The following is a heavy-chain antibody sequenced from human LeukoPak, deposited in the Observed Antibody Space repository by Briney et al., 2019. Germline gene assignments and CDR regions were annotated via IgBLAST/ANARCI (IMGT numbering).Heavy chain of an antibody. V-gene: IGHV3-23*01. CDR3: AKMKGHPLPKYYMDV. CDR1: GITLSNYG. Sequence: PGGSLRLSCAVSGITLSNYGMTWVRQAPGKGLEWVAGISDSGGRTNYADSVKGRFTISRDNPKNTLYLQMNSLRAEDTAIYYCAKMKGHPLPKYYMDVWGQGTTVTVSS. J-gene: IGHJ6*01. CDR2: ISDSGGRT. D-gene: IGHD1-26*01.